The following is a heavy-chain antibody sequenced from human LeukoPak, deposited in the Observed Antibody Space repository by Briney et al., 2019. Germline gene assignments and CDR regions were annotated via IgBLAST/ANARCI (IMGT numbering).Heavy chain of an antibody. J-gene: IGHJ6*02. D-gene: IGHD3-9*01. CDR3: ARGRYDNLTGHLARLDV. V-gene: IGHV4-4*07. Sequence: SETLSLTCTVSGGSIKSFYWSWIRQPAGKGLEWVGRVFSRGTTNYNPSLKSRVTVSLDTSKNQFSLKLSSATAADTAVYYCARGRYDNLTGHLARLDVWGQGTTVIVSS. CDR2: VFSRGTT. CDR1: GGSIKSFY.